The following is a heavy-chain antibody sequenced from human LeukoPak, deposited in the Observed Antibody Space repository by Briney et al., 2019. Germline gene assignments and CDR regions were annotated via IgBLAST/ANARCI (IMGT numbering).Heavy chain of an antibody. V-gene: IGHV3-53*01. J-gene: IGHJ4*02. CDR2: IYSGGST. D-gene: IGHD6-13*01. CDR3: AKARAGAGTFWLDY. CDR1: GFTVSSNY. Sequence: GWSLRLSCAASGFTVSSNYMSWVRQAPGKGLEWVSVIYSGGSTYYADSVKGRFTISRDNSKNTLYLQMNSLRAEDTAVYYCAKARAGAGTFWLDYWGQGTLVTVSS.